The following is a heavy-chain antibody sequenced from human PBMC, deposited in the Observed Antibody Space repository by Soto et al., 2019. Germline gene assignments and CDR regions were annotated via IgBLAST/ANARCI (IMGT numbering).Heavy chain of an antibody. Sequence: PGGSLRLSCAASGFTFSSYAMSWVRQAPGKGLEWVSAISGSGGSTYYADSVKGRFTISRDNSKNTLYLQMNSLRAEDTAVYYCAEALAGYSSSWFYYYYGMDVWGQGTTVTVSS. D-gene: IGHD6-13*01. CDR1: GFTFSSYA. J-gene: IGHJ6*02. V-gene: IGHV3-23*01. CDR3: AEALAGYSSSWFYYYYGMDV. CDR2: ISGSGGST.